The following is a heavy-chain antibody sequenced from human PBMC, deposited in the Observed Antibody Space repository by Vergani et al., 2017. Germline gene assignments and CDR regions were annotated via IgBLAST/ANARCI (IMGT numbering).Heavy chain of an antibody. V-gene: IGHV3-30*02. CDR2: IRYDGCNK. CDR1: GFTFSSYG. D-gene: IGHD5-18*01. Sequence: QVQLVESGGGVVQPVGSLRLSCAASGFTFSSYGMHWVRQDPVKGREWVAFIRYDGCNKYDDESVKGRFTISRDNSKNTLYLQMNSLRAEDTAVYYCAKDRVQLWIDAFDIWGQGTMVTVSS. CDR3: AKDRVQLWIDAFDI. J-gene: IGHJ3*02.